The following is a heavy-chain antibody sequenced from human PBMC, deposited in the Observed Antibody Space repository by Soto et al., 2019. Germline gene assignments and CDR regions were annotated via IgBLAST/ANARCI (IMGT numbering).Heavy chain of an antibody. CDR3: VKVPRGPRYYFDY. CDR1: GGSISSGGYY. Sequence: PSETLSLTCTVSGGSISSGGYYWSWIRQHPGKGLEWIGYIYYSGSTYYNPSLKSRVTISVDASKNQFSLKLSSVTAADTAVYYCVKVPRGPRYYFDYWGQGTLVTVSS. V-gene: IGHV4-31*03. J-gene: IGHJ4*02. CDR2: IYYSGST. D-gene: IGHD3-10*01.